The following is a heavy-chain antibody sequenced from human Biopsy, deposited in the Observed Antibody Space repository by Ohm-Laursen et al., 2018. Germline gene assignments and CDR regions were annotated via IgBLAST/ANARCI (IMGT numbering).Heavy chain of an antibody. J-gene: IGHJ3*02. D-gene: IGHD1-26*01. CDR2: IYTSGSP. CDR1: GDSLTSGPEN. CDR3: ARGTGRYYVYGAFDI. Sequence: SETLSLTWAVSGDSLTSGPENWSWIRQSPGQGLEWIGRIYTSGSPNYNLSLESRVTMSVDTSRNQFSLNLRSVTAADTAVYYCARGTGRYYVYGAFDIWGQGTVVTVSS. V-gene: IGHV4-61*01.